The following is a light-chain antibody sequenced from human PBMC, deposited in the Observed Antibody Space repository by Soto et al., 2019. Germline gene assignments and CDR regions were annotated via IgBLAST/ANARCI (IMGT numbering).Light chain of an antibody. CDR1: SSDVGGYNY. Sequence: QSALTQPASVSGSPGQSITISCTGTSSDVGGYNYVSWYQQHPGKAPKLMIYAVTNRPSGVSNRFSGSKSGNTASLTISGLQAEDEADYYCSSYTSSSTRVLFGGGTKFTVL. V-gene: IGLV2-14*01. J-gene: IGLJ2*01. CDR2: AVT. CDR3: SSYTSSSTRVL.